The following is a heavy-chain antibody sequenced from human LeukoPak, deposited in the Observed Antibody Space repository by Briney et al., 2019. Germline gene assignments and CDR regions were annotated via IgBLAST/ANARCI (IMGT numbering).Heavy chain of an antibody. CDR1: GGSISSGGYY. V-gene: IGHV4-61*08. CDR3: ARDVGATTSWFDP. D-gene: IGHD1-26*01. Sequence: SQTLSLTCTVSGGSISSGGYYWSWIRQHPGKGLEWIGYIYHSGSTNYNPSLKSRVTISVDTSKNQFSLKLSSVTAADTAVYYCARDVGATTSWFDPWGQGTLVTVSS. J-gene: IGHJ5*02. CDR2: IYHSGST.